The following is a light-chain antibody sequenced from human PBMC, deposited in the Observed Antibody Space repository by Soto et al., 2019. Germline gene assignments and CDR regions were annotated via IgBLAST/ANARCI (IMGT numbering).Light chain of an antibody. J-gene: IGKJ4*01. V-gene: IGKV1-5*01. CDR3: QQANSFPLT. Sequence: DIQMTQAPSTLSASVGDRVTITCRASRSISVWLAWYQQKPGKAPKLLISDASSLESGIPSRFSGSGSGTEFTLTISNLQSEDFATYYCQQANSFPLTFGGGTKVDIK. CDR1: RSISVW. CDR2: DAS.